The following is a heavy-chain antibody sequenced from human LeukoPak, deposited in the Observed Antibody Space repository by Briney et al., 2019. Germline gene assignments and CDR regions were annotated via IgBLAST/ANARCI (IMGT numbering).Heavy chain of an antibody. CDR1: GGSISSYY. D-gene: IGHD3-22*01. V-gene: IGHV4-59*01. Sequence: SEALSLTCTVSGGSISSYYWSWIRQPPGKGLEWIGYIYYSGSTNYNPSLKSRVTISVDTSKNQFSLKLSSVTAADTAVYYCARGRSGYYAFDIWGQGTMVTVSS. CDR2: IYYSGST. CDR3: ARGRSGYYAFDI. J-gene: IGHJ3*02.